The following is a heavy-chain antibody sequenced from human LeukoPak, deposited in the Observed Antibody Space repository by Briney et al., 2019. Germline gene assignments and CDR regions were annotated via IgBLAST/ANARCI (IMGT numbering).Heavy chain of an antibody. V-gene: IGHV1-58*01. D-gene: IGHD3-22*01. J-gene: IGHJ4*02. CDR2: IVVGSGNT. Sequence: GASVKVSCKASGFTFTSSAVQWVRQARGQRLEWIGWIVVGSGNTNYAQKFQERVTITRDMSTSTAYMELSSLRSEDTAVYYCATVLKRLTMIVVDPFDYWGQGTLVTVSS. CDR1: GFTFTSSA. CDR3: ATVLKRLTMIVVDPFDY.